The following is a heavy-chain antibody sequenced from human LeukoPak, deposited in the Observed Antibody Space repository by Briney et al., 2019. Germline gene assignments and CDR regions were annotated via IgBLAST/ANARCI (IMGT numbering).Heavy chain of an antibody. D-gene: IGHD4-23*01. CDR3: AGYGGNVDY. J-gene: IGHJ4*02. Sequence: TSETLSLTCTVSGGSISSGSYYWSCIRQPAGKGLEWIGRIYTSGSTNYNPSLKSRVTISVDTSKNQFSLKLSSVTAADTAVYYCAGYGGNVDYWGQGTLVTVSS. CDR1: GGSISSGSYY. V-gene: IGHV4-61*02. CDR2: IYTSGST.